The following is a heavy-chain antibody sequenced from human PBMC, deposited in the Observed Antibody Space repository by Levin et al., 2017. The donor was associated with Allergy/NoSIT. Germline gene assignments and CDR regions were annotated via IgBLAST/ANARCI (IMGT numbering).Heavy chain of an antibody. D-gene: IGHD3-22*01. CDR3: ARFWPGKSSAYNIRRTFYLDY. Sequence: NPSETLSLTCGVYGVSSSDYYWSWIRQAPGKGLEWIGEINDSGNTNYNPSFKSRVAISIDTSKKQFSLKMTSVTAADTAVYYCARFWPGKSSAYNIRRTFYLDYWGQGTLVTVSS. J-gene: IGHJ4*02. CDR1: GVSSSDYY. CDR2: INDSGNT. V-gene: IGHV4-34*01.